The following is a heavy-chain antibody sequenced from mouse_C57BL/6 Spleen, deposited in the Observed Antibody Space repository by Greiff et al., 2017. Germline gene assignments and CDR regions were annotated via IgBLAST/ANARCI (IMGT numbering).Heavy chain of an antibody. CDR1: GFTFSSYA. CDR3: TREGGYGRPFDY. V-gene: IGHV5-9-1*02. Sequence: EVKLMESGEGLVKPGGSLKLSCAASGFTFSSYAMSWVRQTPEKRLEWVAYISSGGDYIYYADTVKGRFTISRDNARNTLYLQMSSLKSEDTAMYYCTREGGYGRPFDYWGQGTTRTVSS. J-gene: IGHJ2*01. D-gene: IGHD2-2*01. CDR2: ISSGGDYI.